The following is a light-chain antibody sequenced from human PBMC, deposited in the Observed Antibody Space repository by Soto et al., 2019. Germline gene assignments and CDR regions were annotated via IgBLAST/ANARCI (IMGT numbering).Light chain of an antibody. CDR3: QQYNNWPRT. J-gene: IGKJ1*01. V-gene: IGKV3-15*01. Sequence: EIVMTQSPATLSVSPGERATLSCRASQSVSSDLAWYHQKPGQAPRLLIYGASTRATGIPARFSGSGSGTGFTLIINSLQSEDFAVYYCQQYNNWPRTFGQGTKVDIK. CDR2: GAS. CDR1: QSVSSD.